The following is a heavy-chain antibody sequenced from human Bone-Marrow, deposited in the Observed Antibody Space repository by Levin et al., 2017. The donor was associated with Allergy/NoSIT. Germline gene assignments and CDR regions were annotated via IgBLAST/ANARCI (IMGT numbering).Heavy chain of an antibody. CDR2: IYYSVST. Sequence: LRLSCTVSGDSISSGDFYWSWIRQHPGKGLEWIGYIYYSVSTYYNPSLKNRLTIPVDTSKNQFSLKLTSVTAAEAATYYCARGAPVKSGRFFDYWGPGSLVTVSS. CDR3: ARGAPVKSGRFFDY. CDR1: GDSISSGDFY. V-gene: IGHV4-31*03. J-gene: IGHJ4*02. D-gene: IGHD3-3*01.